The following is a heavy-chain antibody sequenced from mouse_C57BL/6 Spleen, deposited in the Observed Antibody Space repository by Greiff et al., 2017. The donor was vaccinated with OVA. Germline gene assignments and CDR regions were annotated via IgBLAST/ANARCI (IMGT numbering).Heavy chain of an antibody. V-gene: IGHV1-4*01. CDR3: ARGAGTSYWYFDV. J-gene: IGHJ1*03. CDR2: INPSSGYT. D-gene: IGHD4-1*01. CDR1: GYTFTSYT. Sequence: QVQLQQSGAELARPGASVKMSRKASGYTFTSYTMHWVKQRPGQGLEWIGYINPSSGYTKYNQKFKDKATLTADKSSSTAYMQLSSLTSEDSAVYYCARGAGTSYWYFDVWGTGTTVTVSS.